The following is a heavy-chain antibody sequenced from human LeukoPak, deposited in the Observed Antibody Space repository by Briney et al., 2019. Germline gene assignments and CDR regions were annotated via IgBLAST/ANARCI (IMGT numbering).Heavy chain of an antibody. CDR3: ARGAPWGYDFWSGYTNAFDI. CDR1: GGSISSYY. D-gene: IGHD3-3*01. Sequence: PSETLSLTCTVSGGSISSYYWSWIRQPPGKGLEWIGYIYYSGSTNYNPSLKSRVTISVDTSKNQFSLKLSSVTAADTAVYYCARGAPWGYDFWSGYTNAFDIWGQGIMVTVSS. J-gene: IGHJ3*02. CDR2: IYYSGST. V-gene: IGHV4-59*01.